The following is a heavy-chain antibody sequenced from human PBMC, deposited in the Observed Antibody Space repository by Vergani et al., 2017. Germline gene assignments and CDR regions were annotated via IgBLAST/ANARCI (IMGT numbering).Heavy chain of an antibody. CDR1: GFDFSDYY. J-gene: IGHJ4*02. D-gene: IGHD3-10*01. Sequence: EVQLLQSEGAVVQPGGSLRLSCVASGFDFSDYYMSWIRQAPGKGLEWVANIKKQDGNDRHYVGSVKGRFTISRDNARKSLYLQMSSLRAEDTAVYYCARASATYGADYWGQGTLVTVSS. CDR2: IKKQDGNDR. CDR3: ARASATYGADY. V-gene: IGHV3-7*01.